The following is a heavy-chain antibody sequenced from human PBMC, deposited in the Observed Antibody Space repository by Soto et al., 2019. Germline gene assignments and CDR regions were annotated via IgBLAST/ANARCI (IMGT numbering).Heavy chain of an antibody. CDR3: AQDQRIVGSTRGYIDY. J-gene: IGHJ4*02. CDR1: GFTFNMHG. D-gene: IGHD1-26*01. CDR2: ISTDGSYK. V-gene: IGHV3-30*18. Sequence: QVQLVESGGGVVQPGRSLRLSCAASGFTFNMHGMHWVRQAPGKGLEWVAVISTDGSYKYHVDSVKGRFTISRDNSNNTLYLQMNSLKTEDTGIYYCAQDQRIVGSTRGYIDYWGQGTLVAVSS.